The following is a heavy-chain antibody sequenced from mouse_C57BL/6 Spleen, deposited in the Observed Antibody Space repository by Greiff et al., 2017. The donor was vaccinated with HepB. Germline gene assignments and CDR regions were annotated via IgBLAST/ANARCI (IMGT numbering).Heavy chain of an antibody. CDR3: TRNIYYGSSYGFAY. D-gene: IGHD1-1*01. Sequence: VQLKESGGGLVQPGGSMKLSCVASGFTFSNYWMNWVRQSPEKGLEWVAQIRLKSDNYATHYAESVKGRFTISRDDSKSSVYLQMNNLRAEDTGIYYCTRNIYYGSSYGFAYWGQGTLVTVSA. J-gene: IGHJ3*01. CDR1: GFTFSNYW. V-gene: IGHV6-3*01. CDR2: IRLKSDNYAT.